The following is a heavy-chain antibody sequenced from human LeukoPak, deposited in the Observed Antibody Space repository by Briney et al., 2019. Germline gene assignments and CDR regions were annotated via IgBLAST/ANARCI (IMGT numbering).Heavy chain of an antibody. CDR3: ARGSGSYYSHYDY. Sequence: GGSLRLSCAASGFTFSSYAMHWVRQAPGKGLEWVAVISYDGSNKYYADSAKGRFTISRDNSKNTLYLQMNSLRAEDTAVYYCARGSGSYYSHYDYWGQGTLVTVSS. CDR2: ISYDGSNK. J-gene: IGHJ4*02. V-gene: IGHV3-30-3*01. D-gene: IGHD3-10*01. CDR1: GFTFSSYA.